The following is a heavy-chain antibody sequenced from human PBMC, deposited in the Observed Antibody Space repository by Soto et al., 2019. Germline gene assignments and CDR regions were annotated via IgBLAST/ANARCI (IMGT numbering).Heavy chain of an antibody. CDR3: AHGSGWLFDF. CDR1: GFSLSTSGVG. Sequence: QITLKESGPTLVTPTQTLTLTCTFSGFSLSTSGVGVGWFRQPPGKALEWLTLIYWDDDNHYSPSLQSRLTITKDTSKNQVVLTMTHMDPVDTATSYCAHGSGWLFDFWGQGALVTVSS. V-gene: IGHV2-5*02. CDR2: IYWDDDN. D-gene: IGHD6-19*01. J-gene: IGHJ4*02.